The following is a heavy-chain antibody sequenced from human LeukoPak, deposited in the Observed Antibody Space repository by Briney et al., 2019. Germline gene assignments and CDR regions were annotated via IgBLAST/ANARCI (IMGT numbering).Heavy chain of an antibody. CDR3: AKDSGATDTNWFDP. Sequence: GGSLRLSCAASGYTFTSYAISWGRQTPGKGLGWVSPISGSGGSTYYADSVKGRFTISRDNSKNTLYLQMSSLRAEDTAVYYCAKDSGATDTNWFDPWGQGTLVTVSS. J-gene: IGHJ5*02. V-gene: IGHV3-23*01. CDR1: GYTFTSYA. CDR2: ISGSGGST. D-gene: IGHD1-1*01.